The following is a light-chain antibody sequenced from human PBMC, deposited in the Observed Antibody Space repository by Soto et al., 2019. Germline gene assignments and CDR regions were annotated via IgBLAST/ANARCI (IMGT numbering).Light chain of an antibody. CDR1: QSLLHSNGYNY. CDR2: LGS. J-gene: IGKJ4*01. V-gene: IGKV2-28*01. Sequence: DIVMTQSPLSLPVTPGEPASISCRSSQSLLHSNGYNYLDWYLQKPGQSPQLLIYLGSNRASGVPDRFSGSGSGTDFTLKISRVEAKDVGVYYCMQALQTPLTLGGGTKVEIK. CDR3: MQALQTPLT.